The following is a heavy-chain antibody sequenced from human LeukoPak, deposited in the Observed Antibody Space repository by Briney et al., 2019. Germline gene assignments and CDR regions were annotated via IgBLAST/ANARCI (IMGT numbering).Heavy chain of an antibody. V-gene: IGHV3-23*01. CDR1: RFTFSSYA. CDR2: ISGSGDST. J-gene: IGHJ4*02. Sequence: GGSLRLSCAASRFTFSSYAMSWVRQAPGKGLEWVSAISGSGDSTYYGDSVKGRFTISRDNSKNTLYLQMNSLRAEDTAVYYCAKTRPLDSSSWSHGDYWGQGTLVTVSS. CDR3: AKTRPLDSSSWSHGDY. D-gene: IGHD6-13*01.